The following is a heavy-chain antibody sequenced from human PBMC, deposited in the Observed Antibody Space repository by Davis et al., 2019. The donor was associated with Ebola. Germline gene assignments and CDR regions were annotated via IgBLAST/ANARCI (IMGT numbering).Heavy chain of an antibody. CDR1: GFTFSSYG. V-gene: IGHV3-30*18. J-gene: IGHJ6*04. D-gene: IGHD3-3*01. Sequence: GESLKISCAASGFTFSSYGMHWVRQAPGKGLEWVAVISYDGSNKYYADSVKGRFTISRDNSKNTLCLQMNSLRAEDTAVYYCAKGSVTIFGVAPDYYGMDVWGKGTTVTVSS. CDR2: ISYDGSNK. CDR3: AKGSVTIFGVAPDYYGMDV.